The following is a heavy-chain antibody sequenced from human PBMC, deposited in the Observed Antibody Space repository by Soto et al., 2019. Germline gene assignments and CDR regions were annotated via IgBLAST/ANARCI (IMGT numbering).Heavy chain of an antibody. Sequence: SETLSLTCTVSGGSISSGDYYWSWIRQPPGKGLEWIGYIYYSGSTYYNPSLKSRVTISVDTSKNHFSLKLSSVTAEDTAVYYCARAVRYDSSGYDYWGQGTLVTVSS. CDR2: IYYSGST. CDR1: GGSISSGDYY. CDR3: ARAVRYDSSGYDY. D-gene: IGHD3-22*01. J-gene: IGHJ4*02. V-gene: IGHV4-30-4*01.